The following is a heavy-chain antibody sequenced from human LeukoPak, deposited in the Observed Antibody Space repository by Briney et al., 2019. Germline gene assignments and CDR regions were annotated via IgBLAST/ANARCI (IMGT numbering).Heavy chain of an antibody. Sequence: GGSLRLSCAASGSMFHGYAMTWVRQAPGKGLEWVSAISASGGGTYYADSVKGRFTISRDNSKNTAYLQMSSLRVEDTALYYCAKETDYGGNRVFENWGQGTLVTVSS. J-gene: IGHJ4*02. CDR3: AKETDYGGNRVFEN. CDR1: GSMFHGYA. CDR2: ISASGGGT. D-gene: IGHD4-23*01. V-gene: IGHV3-23*01.